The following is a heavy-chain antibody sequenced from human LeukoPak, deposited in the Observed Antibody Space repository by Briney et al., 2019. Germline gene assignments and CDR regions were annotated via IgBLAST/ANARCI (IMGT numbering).Heavy chain of an antibody. Sequence: ASVKVSCKASGYTFTSYDINWVRQATGQGLEWMGWMNPNSGNTGYAQKFQGRVTMTRNTSVSTAYMELSSLRSEDTAVYYCAKDPRATLDWFDPWGKGTLVSVSS. CDR3: AKDPRATLDWFDP. J-gene: IGHJ5*02. V-gene: IGHV1-8*01. CDR2: MNPNSGNT. D-gene: IGHD1-26*01. CDR1: GYTFTSYD.